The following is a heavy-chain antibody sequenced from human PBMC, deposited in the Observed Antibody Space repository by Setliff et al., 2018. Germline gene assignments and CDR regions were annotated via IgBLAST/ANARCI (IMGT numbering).Heavy chain of an antibody. CDR2: IYPGDSDT. CDR3: VRDGRAEPAET. CDR1: GYTFTNYW. D-gene: IGHD6-19*01. Sequence: GESLKISCKGSGYTFTNYWIGWVRQMPGKGLEWMGLIYPGDSDTRYSPSFQGQVTISADKSISTAYLQWSSLKASDTAMYYCVRDGRAEPAETWGQGTLVTGLL. J-gene: IGHJ5*02. V-gene: IGHV5-51*01.